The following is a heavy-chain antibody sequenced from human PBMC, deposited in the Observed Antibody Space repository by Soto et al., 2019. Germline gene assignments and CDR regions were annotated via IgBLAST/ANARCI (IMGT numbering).Heavy chain of an antibody. CDR2: ISSDGSDK. J-gene: IGHJ4*02. CDR3: VKGSEVARQELDY. V-gene: IGHV3-30*18. CDR1: GFSFSNCG. D-gene: IGHD2-15*01. Sequence: QVQLVESGGGVVQPGRSLRLSCAASGFSFSNCGMHWVRQAPGKGLEWVAAISSDGSDKYYSESVKGRLTISRDNSKNTMFLQMNSLRVEETAVYYCVKGSEVARQELDYWGQGTLVTVSS.